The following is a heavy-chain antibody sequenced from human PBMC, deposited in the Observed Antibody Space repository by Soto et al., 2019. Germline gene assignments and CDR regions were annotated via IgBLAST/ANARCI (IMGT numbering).Heavy chain of an antibody. CDR2: MNPQSGKT. CDR1: GYTFSNHD. Sequence: QVQLVQSEAEAKKPGASVKVSCKASGYTFSNHDINWVRQACGQGLEWMGWMNPQSGKTDYVQKFQGRVTMTRDTSVSTAYMEVASLTFEDTAVYYCAIYTTSFYYFNHWGQGTLVSVSS. J-gene: IGHJ4*02. D-gene: IGHD1-26*01. V-gene: IGHV1-8*01. CDR3: AIYTTSFYYFNH.